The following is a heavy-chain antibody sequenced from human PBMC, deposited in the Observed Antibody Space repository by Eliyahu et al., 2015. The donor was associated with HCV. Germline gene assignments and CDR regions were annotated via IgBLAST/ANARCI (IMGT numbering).Heavy chain of an antibody. J-gene: IGHJ4*02. D-gene: IGHD1-26*01. V-gene: IGHV3-43*01. CDR3: VKDLAFLGSRYFAY. CDR1: GFTFGDHT. CDR2: ISGNGDXT. Sequence: EEQLVESGGVAAQPGGSLRLSCAASGFTFGDHTMPWVRQVPGKGLEWVSFISGNGDXTKYADSVKGRFIISRDNSRDSLYLQMNSLRTEDTALYYCVKDLAFLGSRYFAYWGQGTLVTVSS.